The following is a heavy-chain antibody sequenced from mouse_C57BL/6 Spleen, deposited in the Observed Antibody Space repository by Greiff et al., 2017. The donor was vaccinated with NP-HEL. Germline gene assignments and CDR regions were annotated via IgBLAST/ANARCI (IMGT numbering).Heavy chain of an antibody. Sequence: QVQLQQPGAELVMPGASVKLSCKASGYTFTSYWMHWVKQTPVHGLEWIGAIDPETGGTAYNQKFKGKAILTADKSSSTAYMELRSLTSEDSAVYYCTTFYYGNPFAYWGQGTLVTVSA. J-gene: IGHJ3*01. CDR1: GYTFTSYW. V-gene: IGHV1-15*01. D-gene: IGHD2-1*01. CDR3: TTFYYGNPFAY. CDR2: IDPETGGT.